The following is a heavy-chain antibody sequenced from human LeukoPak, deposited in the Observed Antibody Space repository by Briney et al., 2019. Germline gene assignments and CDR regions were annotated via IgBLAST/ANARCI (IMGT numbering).Heavy chain of an antibody. D-gene: IGHD4/OR15-4a*01. CDR2: IYYSGST. V-gene: IGHV4-61*01. CDR1: GGSVSSGSYY. Sequence: SETLSLTCTVSGGSVSSGSYYWSWIRQPPGKGLEWIGYIYYSGSTNYNPSLKSRVTISVDTSKNQFSLKLSSVTAADTAAYCCARFYGGPATRWGQGTLVTVSS. CDR3: ARFYGGPATR. J-gene: IGHJ4*02.